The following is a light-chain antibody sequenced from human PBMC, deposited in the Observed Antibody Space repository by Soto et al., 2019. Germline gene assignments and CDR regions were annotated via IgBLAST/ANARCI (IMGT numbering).Light chain of an antibody. CDR3: TSYTTSSTHWV. CDR1: SSDVGGYNY. V-gene: IGLV2-14*01. CDR2: EVS. J-gene: IGLJ3*02. Sequence: QSALTQPASVSGSPGQSITISCTGTSSDVGGYNYVSWYQQHPGKAPKLMIYEVSNRPSGVSNRFSGSKSGNTASLTISGLQADDEADYYCTSYTTSSTHWVFGGGTKPTVL.